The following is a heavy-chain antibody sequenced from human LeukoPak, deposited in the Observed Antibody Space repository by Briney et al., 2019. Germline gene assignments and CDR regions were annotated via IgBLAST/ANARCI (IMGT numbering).Heavy chain of an antibody. Sequence: ASVKVSCKASGYTFTSYYMHWVRQAPGQGLEWMGWINPNSGGTNYAQKFQGRVTMTRNTSISTAYMELSSLRSEDTAVYYCARWGSSSWYYYMDVWGKGTTVTVSS. D-gene: IGHD6-13*01. CDR3: ARWGSSSWYYYMDV. CDR2: INPNSGGT. V-gene: IGHV1-2*02. CDR1: GYTFTSYY. J-gene: IGHJ6*03.